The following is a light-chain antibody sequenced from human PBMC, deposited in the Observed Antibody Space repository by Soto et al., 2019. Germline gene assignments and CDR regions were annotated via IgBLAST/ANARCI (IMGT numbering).Light chain of an antibody. CDR2: EVS. Sequence: QSALTQPPSASGSPGQSVAISCTGTSNDVGGYNYVSWYQQHPGKAPKLIIYEVSKRPSDIPDRFSGSKSGNTASLAVSGLQAEDEADYYCQSYDSSLSGSRVFGGGTKLTVL. CDR3: QSYDSSLSGSRV. V-gene: IGLV2-8*01. CDR1: SNDVGGYNY. J-gene: IGLJ2*01.